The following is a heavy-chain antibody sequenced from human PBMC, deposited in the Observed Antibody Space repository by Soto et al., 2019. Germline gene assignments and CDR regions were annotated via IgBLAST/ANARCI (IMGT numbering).Heavy chain of an antibody. CDR2: ITDSGRT. V-gene: IGHV3-23*01. J-gene: IGHJ4*02. Sequence: EVQLLESGGGSIQPGGSLSLSCAASGFSISTYAMSWVRQAPGKGLQWVSSITDSGRTFYADSVRGRFTISRDMSRNTIYLQMSSLRAEDTALYYCAKDGIRKVDYWGQGTLVTVSS. CDR1: GFSISTYA. CDR3: AKDGIRKVDY.